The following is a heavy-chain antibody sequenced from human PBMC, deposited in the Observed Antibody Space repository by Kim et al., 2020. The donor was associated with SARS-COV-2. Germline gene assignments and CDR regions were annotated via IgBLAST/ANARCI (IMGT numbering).Heavy chain of an antibody. V-gene: IGHV3-23*01. CDR2: ISGSGSST. Sequence: GGSLRLSCAASGFTFSSYAMSWVRQAPGKGLEWVSGISGSGSSTSYADSVKGRFTISRDNSKNTLYLQMNSLRDVDTAAYFCAKGYGSATYYQVLYWYF. D-gene: IGHD3-10*01. J-gene: IGHJ2*01. CDR3: AKGYGSATYYQVLYWYF. CDR1: GFTFSSYA.